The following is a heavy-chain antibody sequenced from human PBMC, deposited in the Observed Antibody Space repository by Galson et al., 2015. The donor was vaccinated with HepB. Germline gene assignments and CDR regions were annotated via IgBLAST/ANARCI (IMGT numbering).Heavy chain of an antibody. CDR2: INTDGGSI. CDR1: GFTFSNYW. Sequence: SLRLSCAASGFTFSNYWMHWVRQAPGKGLVWVSRINTDGGSINYADSVKGRFTVSRDNAENTLHLQMSSLRTEDTAVYYCGRDYYGSGSPPGFEYWGQGTLVTVSS. J-gene: IGHJ4*02. D-gene: IGHD3-10*01. CDR3: GRDYYGSGSPPGFEY. V-gene: IGHV3-74*01.